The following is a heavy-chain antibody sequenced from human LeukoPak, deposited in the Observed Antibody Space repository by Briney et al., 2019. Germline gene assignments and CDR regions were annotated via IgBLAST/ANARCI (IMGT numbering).Heavy chain of an antibody. CDR2: SNPNTGGT. V-gene: IGHV1-2*02. Sequence: ASVKVSCKASGYTFTDYYMHWVRQAPGQGLEWMGWSNPNTGGTNYAQQFQGRVTMTRDTSITTAYMGLTRLRSDDTAVYYCARDDYYDNSGDYLMTEYFQNWGQGTLVTVSS. J-gene: IGHJ1*01. CDR3: ARDDYYDNSGDYLMTEYFQN. CDR1: GYTFTDYY. D-gene: IGHD3-22*01.